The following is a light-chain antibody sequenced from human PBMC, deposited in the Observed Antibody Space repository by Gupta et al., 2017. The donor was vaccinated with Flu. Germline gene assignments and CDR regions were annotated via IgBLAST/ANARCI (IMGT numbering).Light chain of an antibody. V-gene: IGKV3-20*01. CDR3: QQYDSSQVT. CDR1: HALANNY. J-gene: IGKJ3*01. CDR2: YAS. Sequence: EILLTQSPGTLSLSPGERATLSCRASHALANNYLAWYQHKPGQAPRLIIYYASTRATGIPDRFSGSGSGTDFTLTISRLEPEDFAVYYCQQYDSSQVTFGHGTKVDVK.